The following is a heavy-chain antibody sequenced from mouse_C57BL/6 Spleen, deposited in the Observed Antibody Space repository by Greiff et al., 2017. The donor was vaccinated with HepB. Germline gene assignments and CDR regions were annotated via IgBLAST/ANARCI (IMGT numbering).Heavy chain of an antibody. CDR3: ARLGVGGLDY. CDR1: GYAFSSSW. CDR2: IYPGDGDT. J-gene: IGHJ2*01. Sequence: QVKLKESGPELVKPGASVKISCKASGYAFSSSWMNWVKQRPGKGLEWIGRIYPGDGDTNYNGKFKGKATLTADKSSSTAYMQLSSLTSEDSAVYCCARLGVGGLDYWGQGTTLTVSS. V-gene: IGHV1-82*01. D-gene: IGHD1-1*02.